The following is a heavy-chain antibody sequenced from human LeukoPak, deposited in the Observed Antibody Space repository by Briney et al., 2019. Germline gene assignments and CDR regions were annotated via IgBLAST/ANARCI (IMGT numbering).Heavy chain of an antibody. Sequence: PGGSLRLSCAASGFTFSSYAMSWVRQAQGKGLEWASVISGSGGSTVYADSVKGRFTISRDNSKNTLYLQMNSLRAEDSAVYYCAKTPSYDFLTGPPFDYWGQGTLVTVSS. J-gene: IGHJ4*02. D-gene: IGHD3-9*01. CDR1: GFTFSSYA. CDR3: AKTPSYDFLTGPPFDY. CDR2: ISGSGGST. V-gene: IGHV3-23*01.